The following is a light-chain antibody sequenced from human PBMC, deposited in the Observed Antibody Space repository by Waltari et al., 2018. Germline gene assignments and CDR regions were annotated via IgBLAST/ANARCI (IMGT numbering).Light chain of an antibody. V-gene: IGLV8-61*01. Sequence: QTVVTQEPSLSVFPGGTVTLTCALSSGSLSTTSYASWYQQTPGQAPRTLVYKANARSSGVPDRFSGSILGNTAALTITGAQADDESDYYCALYMGSGIWVFGGGTRLTVL. CDR3: ALYMGSGIWV. CDR1: SGSLSTTSY. CDR2: KAN. J-gene: IGLJ3*02.